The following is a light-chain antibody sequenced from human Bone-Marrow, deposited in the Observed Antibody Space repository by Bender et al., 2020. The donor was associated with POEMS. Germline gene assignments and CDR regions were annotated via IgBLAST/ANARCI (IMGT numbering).Light chain of an antibody. Sequence: SYELAQPPSVSVSPGQTAIITCSGDRLDIRSVCWYRQTPGQSPLLVIHQNSRRPSGIPERFSGSKSGNTATLTLGGTLAMDEADYYCQAWDSNSAVFGTGTRVTVL. J-gene: IGLJ1*01. CDR3: QAWDSNSAV. CDR2: QNS. V-gene: IGLV3-1*01. CDR1: RLDIRS.